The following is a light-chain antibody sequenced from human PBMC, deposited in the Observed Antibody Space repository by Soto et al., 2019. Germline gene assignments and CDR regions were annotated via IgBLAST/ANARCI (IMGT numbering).Light chain of an antibody. J-gene: IGKJ1*01. CDR2: DAS. V-gene: IGKV1-5*01. Sequence: DIQMTQSPSTLSASVGDRVTNTCRASQSVSSWLAWYQQKPGKAPKVLIYDASSLESGVPSRFSGSGSGTEFTLTISSLQPDDFATYYCQQYNRYWTFGQGTKV. CDR3: QQYNRYWT. CDR1: QSVSSW.